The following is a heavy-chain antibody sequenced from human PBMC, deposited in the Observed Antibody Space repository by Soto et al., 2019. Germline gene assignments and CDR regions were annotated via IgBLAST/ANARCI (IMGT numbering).Heavy chain of an antibody. Sequence: GESLKISCKGSGYSFTGYWIGWVRQMPGKGLEWTGIIYPGDSDTRYSPSSQGQVTISPDKSITTAYLQWSSLKASDTSMYSCASWGSYCSTHHDAFDIWGQGTMVT. D-gene: IGHD3-16*02. CDR3: ASWGSYCSTHHDAFDI. CDR1: GYSFTGYW. V-gene: IGHV5-51*01. J-gene: IGHJ3*02. CDR2: IYPGDSDT.